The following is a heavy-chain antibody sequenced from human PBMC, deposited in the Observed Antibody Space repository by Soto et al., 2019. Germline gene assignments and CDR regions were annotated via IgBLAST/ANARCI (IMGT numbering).Heavy chain of an antibody. J-gene: IGHJ4*02. D-gene: IGHD1-26*01. CDR3: AAGFRYSGSPLWGY. V-gene: IGHV1-18*04. CDR2: ISAYNGNT. CDR1: GYTFTSYG. Sequence: ASVKVSCKASGYTFTSYGIRWVRQAPGQGIEWMGWISAYNGNTNYEQKLQGRVTMTTDTSTSTTYMELRNLSSDSTAVYYLAAGFRYSGSPLWGYWVRGTLVTVSS.